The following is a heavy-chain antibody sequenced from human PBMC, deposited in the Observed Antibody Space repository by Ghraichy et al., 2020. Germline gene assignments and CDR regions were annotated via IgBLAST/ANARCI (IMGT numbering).Heavy chain of an antibody. CDR1: GFTFSSYA. CDR3: AKDRDIVVTVAALFHY. V-gene: IGHV3-23*01. CDR2: ISGSGTST. J-gene: IGHJ4*02. Sequence: GGSLRLSCAASGFTFSSYAMSWVRQAPGKGLEWVSVISGSGTSTYYADSVKGRFTISRDNSKNTLYLQMNGLRAGDTAVYYCAKDRDIVVTVAALFHYWDQGTLVTVSS. D-gene: IGHD2-15*01.